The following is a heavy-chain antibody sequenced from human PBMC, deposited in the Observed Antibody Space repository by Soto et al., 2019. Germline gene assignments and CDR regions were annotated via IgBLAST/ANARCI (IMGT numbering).Heavy chain of an antibody. D-gene: IGHD2-2*01. CDR3: SRRKFCRSTTCFDY. Sequence: DVQMVESGGDLVQPGGPLRLPCAVSGFTVSIRYMNWVRQDPGKGLEWVSIMYSGGNTYYAASVKVRFTISRDTSKITLYLQVRSLRAEDTGVYHCSRRKFCRSTTCFDYWGQGTPVTVSS. J-gene: IGHJ4*02. V-gene: IGHV3-66*01. CDR1: GFTVSIRY. CDR2: MYSGGNT.